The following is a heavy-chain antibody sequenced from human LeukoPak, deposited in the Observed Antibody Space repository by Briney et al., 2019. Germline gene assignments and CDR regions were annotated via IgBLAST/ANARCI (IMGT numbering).Heavy chain of an antibody. Sequence: GGSLRLSCAASGFTFSSYSMNWVRQAPGKGLEWISYIGSSSSTIYYADSVKGRFTISRDNAKNSLYLQMNSLRAEDTAVYYCARDQGVYGSGSPFFDYWGQGTLVTVSS. CDR1: GFTFSSYS. CDR2: IGSSSSTI. J-gene: IGHJ4*02. V-gene: IGHV3-48*01. D-gene: IGHD3-10*01. CDR3: ARDQGVYGSGSPFFDY.